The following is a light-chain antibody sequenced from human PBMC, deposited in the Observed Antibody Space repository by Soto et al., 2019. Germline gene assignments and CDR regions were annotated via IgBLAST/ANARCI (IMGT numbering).Light chain of an antibody. J-gene: IGKJ4*01. V-gene: IGKV3D-15*01. CDR1: QSVNIY. CDR3: QQYGDWLRLT. Sequence: EIVMAHAPGTLSVSPGDRATLSCSASQSVNIYLAWYQQKPGQAPRLLILGASYRATGIPARFSGSGSGTEFNLTISSLQSEDFSFYFCQQYGDWLRLTFGGVTKVDNK. CDR2: GAS.